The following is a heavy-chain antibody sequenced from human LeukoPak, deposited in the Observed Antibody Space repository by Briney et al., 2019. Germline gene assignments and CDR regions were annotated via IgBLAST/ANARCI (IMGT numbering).Heavy chain of an antibody. Sequence: GGSLRLSCAASGFTVSSNYMSWVRQAPGKGLEWVSVTYTGGSTNYADSVKGRFSISRDNSKNTLYLQMNSLRAEDTAVYYCARVDVVTVGKNAFDIWGQETMVTVSS. CDR1: GFTVSSNY. V-gene: IGHV3-53*01. J-gene: IGHJ3*02. CDR2: TYTGGST. D-gene: IGHD4-23*01. CDR3: ARVDVVTVGKNAFDI.